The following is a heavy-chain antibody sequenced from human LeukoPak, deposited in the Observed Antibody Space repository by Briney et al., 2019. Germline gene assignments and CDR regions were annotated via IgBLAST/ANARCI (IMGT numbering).Heavy chain of an antibody. D-gene: IGHD3-9*01. CDR3: ARVTPGGYEGFDWLENFDY. CDR2: INAYHGNT. CDR1: GYTFNSYG. V-gene: IGHV1-18*04. J-gene: IGHJ4*02. Sequence: ASVKVSCKASGYTFNSYGISWVRQAPGQGLEWMGWINAYHGNTNYAQKLQGRVTMTTDTSTSTAYMELRSLRSDDTAVYYCARVTPGGYEGFDWLENFDYWGQETLVTVSS.